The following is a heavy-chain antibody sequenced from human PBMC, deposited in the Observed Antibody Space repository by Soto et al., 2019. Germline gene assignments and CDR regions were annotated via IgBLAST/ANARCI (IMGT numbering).Heavy chain of an antibody. J-gene: IGHJ5*02. CDR2: ISGSGGST. V-gene: IGHV3-23*01. CDR1: GFTFSSYA. D-gene: IGHD2-15*01. Sequence: GGSLRLSYAASGFTFSSYAISWVRQAPGKGLEWVSTISGSGGSTYYADSVKGRFTISRDNSKNTLFLQMNSLRAEDTAVYYCAKEPVLGYCSGGSCVWFDPWGQGTLVTVSS. CDR3: AKEPVLGYCSGGSCVWFDP.